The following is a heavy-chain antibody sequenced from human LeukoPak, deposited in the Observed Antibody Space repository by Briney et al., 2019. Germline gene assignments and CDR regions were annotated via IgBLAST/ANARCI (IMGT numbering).Heavy chain of an antibody. CDR2: ISYDGSNK. CDR3: AKEPTRLHRLFDY. Sequence: PGGSLRLSCAASGFTFSSYGMHWVRQAPGKGLEWVAVISYDGSNKYYADSVKGRFTISRDNSKNTLYLQMNSLRAEDTAVYYCAKEPTRLHRLFDYWGQGTLVTVSS. J-gene: IGHJ4*02. CDR1: GFTFSSYG. V-gene: IGHV3-30*18.